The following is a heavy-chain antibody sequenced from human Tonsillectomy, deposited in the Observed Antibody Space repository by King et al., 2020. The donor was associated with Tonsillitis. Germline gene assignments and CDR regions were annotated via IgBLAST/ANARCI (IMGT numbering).Heavy chain of an antibody. CDR1: GYTFTGYF. J-gene: IGHJ1*01. D-gene: IGHD6-13*01. CDR2: INPNTGGT. V-gene: IGHV1-2*02. CDR3: TKDVGIVASRPEYLQH. Sequence: QLVQSGAEVKKPGASVKVSCKTSGYTFTGYFTHWVRQAPGQGLEWMGWINPNTGGTNYAQKVQGRVSMTRDTSISTAYMELSRLRSDDTAVYYCTKDVGIVASRPEYLQHWGQGTLVTVSS.